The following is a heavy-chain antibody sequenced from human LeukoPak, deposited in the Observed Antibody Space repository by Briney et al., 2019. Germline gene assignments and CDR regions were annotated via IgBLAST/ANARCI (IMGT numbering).Heavy chain of an antibody. V-gene: IGHV1-8*01. Sequence: ASVKVSCNASGYTFTSYDINGVRQATGQGLEWMGWMNPNSGNTGYAQKFQGRVTMTRNTSISTAYMELSSLRSEDTAVYYCARRYYYGSGSYYPNDYWGQGTLVTVSS. CDR2: MNPNSGNT. CDR3: ARRYYYGSGSYYPNDY. D-gene: IGHD3-10*01. CDR1: GYTFTSYD. J-gene: IGHJ4*02.